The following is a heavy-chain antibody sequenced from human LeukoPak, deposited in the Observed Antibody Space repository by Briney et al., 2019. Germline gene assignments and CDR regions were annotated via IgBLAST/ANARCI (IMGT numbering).Heavy chain of an antibody. V-gene: IGHV3-23*01. D-gene: IGHD1-26*01. Sequence: GGSLRPSCVVSGFTFSSYAMSWVRQAPGKGLEWVSGISGSGGSTSYARKFQGRVTMTRDTSTSTVYMELSSLRSEDTAVYYCARGIVGATFDYWGQGTLVTVSS. CDR2: ISGSGGST. J-gene: IGHJ4*02. CDR1: GFTFSSYA. CDR3: ARGIVGATFDY.